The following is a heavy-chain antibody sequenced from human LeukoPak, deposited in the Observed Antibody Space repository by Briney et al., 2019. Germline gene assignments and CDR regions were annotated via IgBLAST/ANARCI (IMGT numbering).Heavy chain of an antibody. CDR3: TRGPGYDYVWGTYRADY. CDR2: IYDGGNT. V-gene: IGHV3-66*02. Sequence: PGGSLRLSCAASGFTFSSYAMHWVRQAPGKGLDWVSIIYDGGNTYYADSVKGRFTISRDRSKNTLYLQMGSLRPDDMAVYYCTRGPGYDYVWGTYRADYWGQGILVTVSS. CDR1: GFTFSSYA. D-gene: IGHD3-16*02. J-gene: IGHJ4*02.